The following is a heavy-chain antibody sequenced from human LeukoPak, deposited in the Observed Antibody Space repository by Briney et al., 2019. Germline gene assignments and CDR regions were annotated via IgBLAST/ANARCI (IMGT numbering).Heavy chain of an antibody. Sequence: SETLSLTCTVSGGSSTDYYWSWLRQPAGKGLEWFGHIYKSASTDYNPSLKSRVTMSMDTSKSQFSLNLRSVTAADTAVYDCARDDRVSGTFLRWFDPWGQGTLVTVSS. V-gene: IGHV4-4*07. CDR2: IYKSAST. J-gene: IGHJ5*02. CDR3: ARDDRVSGTFLRWFDP. CDR1: GGSSTDYY. D-gene: IGHD1-26*01.